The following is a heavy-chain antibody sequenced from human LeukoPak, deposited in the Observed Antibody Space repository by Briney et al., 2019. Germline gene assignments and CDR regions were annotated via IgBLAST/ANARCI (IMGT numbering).Heavy chain of an antibody. CDR3: ARGGDIVVVPAAILSY. D-gene: IGHD2-2*02. V-gene: IGHV3-74*01. Sequence: PGGSLRLSCAASGFTFSSYWMHWVRQAPGKGLVWVSRINSDGSSTSYADSVKGRFTISRDNAKNTLYLQMNSLRAEDTAVYYCARGGDIVVVPAAILSYWGQEPWSPSPQ. CDR2: INSDGSST. CDR1: GFTFSSYW. J-gene: IGHJ4*01.